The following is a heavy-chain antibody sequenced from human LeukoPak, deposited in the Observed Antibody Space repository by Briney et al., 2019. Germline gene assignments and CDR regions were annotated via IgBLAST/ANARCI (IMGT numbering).Heavy chain of an antibody. Sequence: PGGSLRLSCAASGFTFSSYAMSWVRQAPGKGLEWVSVISGSGGSTCYADSVKGRFTISRDNSKNTLYLQINSLRAEDTAVYYCAKDYCSGGSCYSGHEYWGQGTLVTVSS. V-gene: IGHV3-23*01. D-gene: IGHD2-15*01. CDR2: ISGSGGST. CDR1: GFTFSSYA. CDR3: AKDYCSGGSCYSGHEY. J-gene: IGHJ4*02.